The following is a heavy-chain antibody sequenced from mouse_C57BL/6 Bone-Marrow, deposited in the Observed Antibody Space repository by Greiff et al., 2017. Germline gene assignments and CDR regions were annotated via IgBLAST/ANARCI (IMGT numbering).Heavy chain of an antibody. V-gene: IGHV1-26*01. CDR3: ARGIYSPYAMDY. J-gene: IGHJ4*01. CDR2: INPNNGGT. D-gene: IGHD2-12*01. Sequence: EVQLQQSGPELVKPGASVKISCKASGYTFTDYYMNWVKQSHGKSLEWIGDINPNNGGTSYNQKFKGKATLTVDKSSSTAYMELRSLTSEDSAVYYCARGIYSPYAMDYWGQGTSGTVSS. CDR1: GYTFTDYY.